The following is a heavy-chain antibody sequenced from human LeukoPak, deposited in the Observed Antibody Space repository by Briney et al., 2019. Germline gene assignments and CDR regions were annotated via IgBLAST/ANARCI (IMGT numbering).Heavy chain of an antibody. CDR3: TRAGAVAGVFDY. CDR1: GFTFGDYA. D-gene: IGHD6-19*01. J-gene: IGHJ4*02. Sequence: GGSLRLSCTASGFTFGDYAMSWVRQAPGKGLEWVGFIRSKAYGGTTEYAASVKGRFTISRDDSKSIAYPQMNSLKTEDTAVYYCTRAGAVAGVFDYWGQGTLVTVSS. CDR2: IRSKAYGGTT. V-gene: IGHV3-49*04.